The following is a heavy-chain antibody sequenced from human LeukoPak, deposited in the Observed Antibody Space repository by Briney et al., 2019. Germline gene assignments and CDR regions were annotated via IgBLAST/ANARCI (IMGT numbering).Heavy chain of an antibody. D-gene: IGHD6-13*01. Sequence: GRSLRLSCAASGFTFSSYAMHWVRQAPGKGLEWVAVISYDGSNKYYADSVKGRFTISRDNSKNTLYLQMNSLRAEDTAVYYCAIAAAGMYYFDYWGQGTLVTVSS. J-gene: IGHJ4*02. CDR1: GFTFSSYA. CDR2: ISYDGSNK. CDR3: AIAAAGMYYFDY. V-gene: IGHV3-30-3*01.